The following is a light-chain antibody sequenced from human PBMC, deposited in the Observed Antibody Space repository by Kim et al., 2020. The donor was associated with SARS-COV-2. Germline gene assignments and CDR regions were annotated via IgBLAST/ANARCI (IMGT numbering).Light chain of an antibody. CDR3: GIWDENLNVGV. CDR1: HPNLDSAY. J-gene: IGLJ2*01. CDR2: DNH. V-gene: IGLV1-51*01. Sequence: GQQDTISCIGSHPNLDSAYVTWYQDGPGPAPRVLIYDNHQAPSGVPDRFSGSKTGTSATLAITRLQNGDEADYFCGIWDENLNVGVFGGGTQLTVL.